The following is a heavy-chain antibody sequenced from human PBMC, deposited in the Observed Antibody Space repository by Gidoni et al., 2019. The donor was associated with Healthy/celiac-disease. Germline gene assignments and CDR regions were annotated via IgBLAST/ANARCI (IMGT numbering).Heavy chain of an antibody. CDR3: ARDQEAFVSGYTYYYYGMDV. V-gene: IGHV4-31*03. CDR2: IYYSGST. D-gene: IGHD3-3*01. J-gene: IGHJ6*02. CDR1: GGSISSGGYY. Sequence: QVQLQESGPGLVKPSQTLSLTCTVPGGSISSGGYYWSWIRQHPGKGLEWIGYIYYSGSTYYNPSLKSRVTISVDTSKNQFSLKLSSVTAADTAVYYCARDQEAFVSGYTYYYYGMDVWGQGTTVTVSS.